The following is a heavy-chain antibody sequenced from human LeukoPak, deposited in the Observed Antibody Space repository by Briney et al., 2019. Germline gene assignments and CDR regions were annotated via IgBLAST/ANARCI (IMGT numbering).Heavy chain of an antibody. CDR1: GYTFNTYW. CDR3: VRGSYGSASDI. J-gene: IGHJ3*02. D-gene: IGHD1-26*01. V-gene: IGHV5-51*01. Sequence: GESLKISCKGSGYTFNTYWIGWVRQMPGKGLEWMGIIYPDDSDTRYSPSFQGQVTISADKSISTAYVQWSSLMASDTAIYYCVRGSYGSASDIWGQGTMVTVSS. CDR2: IYPDDSDT.